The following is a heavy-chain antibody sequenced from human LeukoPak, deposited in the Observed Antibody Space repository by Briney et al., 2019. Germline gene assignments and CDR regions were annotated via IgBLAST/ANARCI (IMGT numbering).Heavy chain of an antibody. J-gene: IGHJ6*03. D-gene: IGHD4-17*01. CDR2: IYYSGST. CDR3: ARGTVGYHYYMDV. CDR1: GGSISSYY. Sequence: SETLSLTCTVSGGSISSYYWSWIRQPPGKGLEWIGYIYYSGSTNYNPSLKSRVTISVDTSKNQFSLKLSSVTAADTAVYYCARGTVGYHYYMDVWGKGTTVTVSS. V-gene: IGHV4-59*01.